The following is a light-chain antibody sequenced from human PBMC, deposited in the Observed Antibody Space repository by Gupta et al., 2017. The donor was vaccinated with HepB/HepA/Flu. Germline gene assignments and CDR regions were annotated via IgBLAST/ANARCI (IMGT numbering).Light chain of an antibody. CDR2: KAS. CDR1: QSISSW. CDR3: QQDNSYWT. Sequence: DIQMTQSPSTLSASVGDRVTITCRASQSISSWLAWYQQKPGKAPKLLIYKASSLESGVPSRFSGSGSGTEFTLTSSSLQPDDFANYYCQQDNSYWTFGQGTKVEIK. V-gene: IGKV1-5*03. J-gene: IGKJ1*01.